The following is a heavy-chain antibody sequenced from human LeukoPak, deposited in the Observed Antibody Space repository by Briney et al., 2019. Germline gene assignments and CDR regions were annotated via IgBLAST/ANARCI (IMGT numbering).Heavy chain of an antibody. CDR3: ATDPGDFWSGQTYYFDC. CDR2: ISGSSSYI. Sequence: GGSLRLSCAASGFTFSSYGVNCVRQAPGKGLEWVSSISGSSSYIYYADSVKGRFTISRDNAKSSLYLQMNSLRAEDTAVYYCATDPGDFWSGQTYYFDCWGQGTLVTVSS. V-gene: IGHV3-21*01. CDR1: GFTFSSYG. D-gene: IGHD3-3*01. J-gene: IGHJ4*02.